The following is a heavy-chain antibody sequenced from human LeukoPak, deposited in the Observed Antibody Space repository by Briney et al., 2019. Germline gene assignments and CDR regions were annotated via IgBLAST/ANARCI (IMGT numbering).Heavy chain of an antibody. CDR2: MYYSGRP. D-gene: IGHD6-6*01. V-gene: IGHV4-39*01. Sequence: PGEPLSLTCTVSGRSISSSSYYWGWIRQPPGKGLEWIGSMYYSGRPYYNPSLKSQVIISVDASKNQFSLKLSSVTSADTAVYYCARSDSSSSHYYYYYVDVWGKGTTVTAS. CDR1: GRSISSSSYY. J-gene: IGHJ6*03. CDR3: ARSDSSSSHYYYYYVDV.